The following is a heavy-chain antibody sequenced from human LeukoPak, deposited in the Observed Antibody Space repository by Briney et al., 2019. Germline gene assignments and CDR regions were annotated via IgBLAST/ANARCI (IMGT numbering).Heavy chain of an antibody. CDR2: ISSTSANI. V-gene: IGHV3-21*01. CDR1: GFSFGTYS. CDR3: ARGLDSTSIDY. Sequence: GGSLRLSCAASGFSFGTYSMTWVRQAPGKGLECVSFISSTSANIYYVDSVKGRFTISRGNAKNSLYLQMNSLRVEDMAVYYCARGLDSTSIDYWGQGTLVTVSS. J-gene: IGHJ4*02. D-gene: IGHD2/OR15-2a*01.